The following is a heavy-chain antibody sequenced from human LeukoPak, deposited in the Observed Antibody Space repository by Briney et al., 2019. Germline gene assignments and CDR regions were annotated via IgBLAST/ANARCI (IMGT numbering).Heavy chain of an antibody. D-gene: IGHD1-26*01. CDR3: ARESHEKREDY. V-gene: IGHV1-18*01. CDR2: ISANNGDT. J-gene: IGHJ4*02. CDR1: GYTFTSYG. Sequence: AASVKVSCKASGYTFTSYGISWVRQAPGQGLEWMGWISANNGDTDYPPKLQDRVTMTTDTYTSTAYMELRSLRSDDTAMYYCARESHEKREDYWGQGTLVTVSS.